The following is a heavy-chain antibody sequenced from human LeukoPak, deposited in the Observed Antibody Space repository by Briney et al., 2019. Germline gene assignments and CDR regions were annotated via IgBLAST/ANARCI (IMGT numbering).Heavy chain of an antibody. CDR2: IYYSGST. D-gene: IGHD3-3*01. V-gene: IGHV4-59*08. Sequence: SETLSLTCTVSGGSISSYYWSWIRQPPGKGLEWIGYIYYSGSTNYNPSLKSRVTISVDTSKNQFSLKLSSVTAADTAVYYCARGRDDSNYDFWSGYSTFDYWGQGTLVTVSS. CDR3: ARGRDDSNYDFWSGYSTFDY. CDR1: GGSISSYY. J-gene: IGHJ4*02.